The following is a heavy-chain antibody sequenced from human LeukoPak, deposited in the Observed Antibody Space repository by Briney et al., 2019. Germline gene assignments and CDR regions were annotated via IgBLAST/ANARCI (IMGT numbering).Heavy chain of an antibody. CDR3: ARGSAIAQCLGWRPQFDY. J-gene: IGHJ4*02. D-gene: IGHD6-19*01. CDR1: GGSFSGYY. Sequence: SETLSLTCAVYGGSFSGYYWSWIRQPPGKGLEWIGEINHSGSTNYNPSLKSRVTISVDTSKNQFSLKLSSVTAADTAVYYCARGSAIAQCLGWRPQFDYWGQGTLVTVSS. CDR2: INHSGST. V-gene: IGHV4-34*01.